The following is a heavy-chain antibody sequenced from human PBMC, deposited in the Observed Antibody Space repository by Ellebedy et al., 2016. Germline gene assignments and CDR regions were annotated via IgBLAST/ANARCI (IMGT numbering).Heavy chain of an antibody. Sequence: SLKISCAASGFTFDDYAMHWVRQAPGKGLEWVSGISWNSGSIGYADSVKGRFTISRDNAKNSLYLQMNSLRAEDTALYYCAKSGSYYGYYYYYMDVWGKGTTVTVSS. CDR3: AKSGSYYGYYYYYMDV. D-gene: IGHD1-26*01. J-gene: IGHJ6*03. CDR2: ISWNSGSI. V-gene: IGHV3-9*01. CDR1: GFTFDDYA.